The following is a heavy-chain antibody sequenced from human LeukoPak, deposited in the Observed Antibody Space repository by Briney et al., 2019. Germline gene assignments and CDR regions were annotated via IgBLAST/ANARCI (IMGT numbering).Heavy chain of an antibody. D-gene: IGHD6-13*01. CDR3: AAAGASNGGAFDI. Sequence: GGSLRLSCAASGFTFSSYSMNWVRQAPGKGLEWVSSITRSNYIYYADSVKGRFTISRDKSKNTLYLQMNSLRAEDTAVYYCAAAGASNGGAFDIWGQGTMVTVSS. CDR1: GFTFSSYS. CDR2: ITRSNYI. V-gene: IGHV3-21*04. J-gene: IGHJ3*02.